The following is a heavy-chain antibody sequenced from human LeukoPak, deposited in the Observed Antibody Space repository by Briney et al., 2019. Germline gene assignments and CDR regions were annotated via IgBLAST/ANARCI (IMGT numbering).Heavy chain of an antibody. CDR2: ISYDGSNK. D-gene: IGHD3-22*01. Sequence: GGSLRLSCAASGFTFSSYGMHWVRQAPGKGLEWVAVISYDGSNKYYADSVKGRFTISRDNSKNTLYLQMNSLRAEDTAVYYCAKDPIHYYDSSGYYPRNDYWGQGTLVTVSS. J-gene: IGHJ4*02. CDR3: AKDPIHYYDSSGYYPRNDY. V-gene: IGHV3-30*18. CDR1: GFTFSSYG.